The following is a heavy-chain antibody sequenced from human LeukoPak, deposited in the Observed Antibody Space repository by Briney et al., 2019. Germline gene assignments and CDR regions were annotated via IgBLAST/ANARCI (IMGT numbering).Heavy chain of an antibody. CDR1: GFTFSSYG. CDR3: ARDLYYDSSGPLVFDY. Sequence: GGSLRLSCAASGFTFSSYGMHWVRQAPGKGLEWVAVIWYDGSNKYYADSVEGRFTISRDNSKNTLYLQMNSLRAEGTAVYYCARDLYYDSSGPLVFDYWGQGTLVTVS. D-gene: IGHD3-22*01. CDR2: IWYDGSNK. V-gene: IGHV3-33*01. J-gene: IGHJ4*02.